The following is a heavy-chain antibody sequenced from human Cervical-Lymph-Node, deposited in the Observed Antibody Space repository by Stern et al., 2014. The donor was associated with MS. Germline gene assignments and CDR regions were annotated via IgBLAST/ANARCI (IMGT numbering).Heavy chain of an antibody. V-gene: IGHV1-24*01. D-gene: IGHD3-10*01. CDR2: FYPEDGET. CDR3: ATDRGVK. Sequence: VQLVESGAEVKKPGASVTVSCNVSGHPLSELAIHWLRQLPTSGLEWLGKFYPEDGETVFAKRLQGRLTMTADTNTGTAYMTLTALTSDDTAVYYCATDRGVKWGPGTLVAVSS. J-gene: IGHJ4*02. CDR1: GHPLSELA.